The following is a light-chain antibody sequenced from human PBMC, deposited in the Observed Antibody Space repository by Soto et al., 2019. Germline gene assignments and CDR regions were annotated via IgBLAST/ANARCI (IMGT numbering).Light chain of an antibody. CDR1: SSDVGGYNY. Sequence: QSVLTQPPSASGSPGQSVTISCTGTSSDVGGYNYVSWYQQHPGKAPKLMIYEVNRRPSGVPDRFSGSKSGNTASLTVSGLQAEYDADYYCSSDGGSSAPYVVGTGTKVTDL. V-gene: IGLV2-8*01. J-gene: IGLJ1*01. CDR3: SSDGGSSAPYV. CDR2: EVN.